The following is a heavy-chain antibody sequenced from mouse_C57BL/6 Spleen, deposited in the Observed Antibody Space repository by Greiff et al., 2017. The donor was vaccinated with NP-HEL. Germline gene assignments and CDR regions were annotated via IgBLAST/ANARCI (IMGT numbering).Heavy chain of an antibody. Sequence: VQLKQSGPELVKPGASVKISCKASGYSFTGYYMNWVKQSPEKSLEWIGEINPSTGGTTYNQKFKAKATLTVDKSSSTAYMQLKSLTSEDSAVYYCARGQITTADWSFDVWGTGTTVTVSS. V-gene: IGHV1-42*01. J-gene: IGHJ1*03. CDR3: ARGQITTADWSFDV. CDR1: GYSFTGYY. CDR2: INPSTGGT. D-gene: IGHD1-2*01.